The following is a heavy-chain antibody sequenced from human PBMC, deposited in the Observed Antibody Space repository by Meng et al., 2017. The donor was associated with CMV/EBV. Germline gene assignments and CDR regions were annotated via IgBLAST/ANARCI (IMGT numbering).Heavy chain of an antibody. Sequence: GEFLMISRAAFGFTFSSYGMHWVRQAPGKGLEWVAFIRYDGSNKYYADSVKGRFTISRDNSKNTLYLQMNSLRAEDTAVYYCAKASMDYSNYAGYLDYWGQGTLVTVSS. J-gene: IGHJ4*02. CDR2: IRYDGSNK. CDR3: AKASMDYSNYAGYLDY. D-gene: IGHD4-11*01. V-gene: IGHV3-30*02. CDR1: GFTFSSYG.